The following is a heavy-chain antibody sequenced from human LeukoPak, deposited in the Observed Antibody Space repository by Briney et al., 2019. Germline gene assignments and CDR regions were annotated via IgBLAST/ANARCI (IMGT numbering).Heavy chain of an antibody. J-gene: IGHJ6*02. CDR3: ARDLSWYGTDV. CDR2: IYYSGST. Sequence: PSETLSLTCTVSGGSISSYYWSWIRQPPGKGLEWIGYIYYSGSTNYNPSLKSRVTISVDTSKNQFSLKLSSVTAADTAVYYCARDLSWYGTDVWGQGTTVTVSS. CDR1: GGSISSYY. V-gene: IGHV4-59*01.